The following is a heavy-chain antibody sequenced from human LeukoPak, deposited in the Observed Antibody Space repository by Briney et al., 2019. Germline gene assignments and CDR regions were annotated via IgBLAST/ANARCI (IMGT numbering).Heavy chain of an antibody. CDR1: GGSFSGYY. V-gene: IGHV4-34*01. Sequence: SETLSLTCAVYGGSFSGYYWSWIRQPPGKGLEWIGEINHSGSTNYNPSLKSRVTISVDTSKNQFSLKLSSVTAADTAVYYCARGRLTMIVVAADYSMDVWGQGTTVTVSS. CDR3: ARGRLTMIVVAADYSMDV. J-gene: IGHJ6*02. D-gene: IGHD3-22*01. CDR2: INHSGST.